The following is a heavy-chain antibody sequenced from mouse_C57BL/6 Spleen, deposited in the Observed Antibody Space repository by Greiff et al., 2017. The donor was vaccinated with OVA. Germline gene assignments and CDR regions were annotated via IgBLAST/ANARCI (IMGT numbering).Heavy chain of an antibody. V-gene: IGHV1-52*01. CDR2: IDPSDSET. CDR1: GYTFTSYW. J-gene: IGHJ4*01. D-gene: IGHD3-2*02. CDR3: ARLDSSGYFYAMDY. Sequence: QVQLKQPGAELVRPGSSVKLSCKASGYTFTSYWMHWVKQRPIQGLEWIGNIDPSDSETHYNQKFKDKATLTVDKSSSTAYMQLSSLTSEDSAVYYCARLDSSGYFYAMDYWGQGTSVTVSS.